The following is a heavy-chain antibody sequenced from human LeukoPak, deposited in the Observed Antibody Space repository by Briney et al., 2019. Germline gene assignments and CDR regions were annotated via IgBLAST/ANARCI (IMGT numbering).Heavy chain of an antibody. CDR2: INPNSGGT. Sequence: ASVKVSCKASGYTFTGYYMHWVRQAPGQGLGWMGCINPNSGGTNYAQKFQGRVTMTRATSISTAYMALSRLRSDDTAVYYCASAVTYPYYYYYMDVWGKGTTVTVSS. V-gene: IGHV1-2*02. CDR1: GYTFTGYY. J-gene: IGHJ6*03. CDR3: ASAVTYPYYYYYMDV. D-gene: IGHD5-18*01.